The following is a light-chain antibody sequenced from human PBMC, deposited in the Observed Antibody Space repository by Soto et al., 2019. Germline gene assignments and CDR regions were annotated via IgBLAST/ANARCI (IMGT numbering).Light chain of an antibody. CDR3: QQYDYWWT. Sequence: EKMMTQSPATPSVFSGEKTPLSFRASHSVNNNLAWYQQKPGQAPRLLIYGASTRATGIPARFSGSGSGTEFTLTISSLQTEDFAVYYCQQYDYWWTFGQGTKVDIK. J-gene: IGKJ1*01. V-gene: IGKV3-15*01. CDR1: HSVNNN. CDR2: GAS.